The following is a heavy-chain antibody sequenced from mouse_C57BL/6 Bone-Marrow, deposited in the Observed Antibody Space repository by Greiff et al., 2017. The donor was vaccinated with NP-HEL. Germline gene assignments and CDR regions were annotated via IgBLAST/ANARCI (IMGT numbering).Heavy chain of an antibody. D-gene: IGHD1-1*01. CDR2: INPYNGGT. J-gene: IGHJ2*01. CDR3: ARRYYGSSAFGY. V-gene: IGHV1-19*01. Sequence: EVKLMESGPVLVKPGASVKMSCKASGYTFTDYYMNWVKQSHGKSLEWIGVINPYNGGTSYNQKFKGKATLTVDKSSSTAYMELNSLTSEDSAVYYCARRYYGSSAFGYWGQGTTLTVSS. CDR1: GYTFTDYY.